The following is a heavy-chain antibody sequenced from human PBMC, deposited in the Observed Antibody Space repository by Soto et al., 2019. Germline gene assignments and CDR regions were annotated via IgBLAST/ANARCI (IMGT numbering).Heavy chain of an antibody. V-gene: IGHV4-59*01. CDR1: GDSISNYY. CDR3: ARPSGYSSDGFYHDY. CDR2: IHYSGYT. Sequence: ASETLSLTCTVSGDSISNYYWTWVRQPPGKGPEWIGSIHYSGYTDYHSSLKSRVTLSVDTSKNQFSLRLRSVTAADTAVYYCARPSGYSSDGFYHDYWGRGTQVTGSS. J-gene: IGHJ4*02. D-gene: IGHD5-12*01.